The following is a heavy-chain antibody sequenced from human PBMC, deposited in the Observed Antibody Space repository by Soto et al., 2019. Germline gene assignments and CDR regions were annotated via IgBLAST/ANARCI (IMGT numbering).Heavy chain of an antibody. V-gene: IGHV1-69*02. J-gene: IGHJ4*02. CDR2: IIPILSIA. CDR3: ARVHSYYYFDY. D-gene: IGHD1-26*01. CDR1: GGTFSSNT. Sequence: QVQLVQSGAEVKKPGSSVKVSCKASGGTFSSNTITWVRQAPGQGLEWMGRIIPILSIANYAQKFQDRVTITADKSTSTAYMELSSLRSEDTAVYYCARVHSYYYFDYWGQGTLVTVSS.